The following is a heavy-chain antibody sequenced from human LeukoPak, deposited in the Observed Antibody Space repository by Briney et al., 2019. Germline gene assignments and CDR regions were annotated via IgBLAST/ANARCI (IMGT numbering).Heavy chain of an antibody. V-gene: IGHV3-30-3*01. J-gene: IGHJ4*02. CDR2: ISYDGSNK. Sequence: GGSLRLSCAASGFTFSSYAMHWVRQAPGKGLEWVAVISYDGSNKYYADSVKGRFTISRDNSKNTLYLQMNSLRAEDTAVYYCARDKATYFDYWGQGTLVTVSS. CDR3: ARDKATYFDY. CDR1: GFTFSSYA.